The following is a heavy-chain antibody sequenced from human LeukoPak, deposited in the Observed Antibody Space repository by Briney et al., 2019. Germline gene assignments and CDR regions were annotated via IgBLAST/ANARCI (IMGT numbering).Heavy chain of an antibody. CDR1: GFTFSSYG. CDR3: AKDRCSNGIGCYYYYMDV. CDR2: IQYDGSNK. J-gene: IGHJ6*03. Sequence: GGSLRLSCAASGFTFSSYGMHWVRQAPGKGLEWVAYIQYDGSNKQYADSVKGRFSISRDSSKNILYLQLNSLRAEDTAVYYCAKDRCSNGIGCYYYYMDVWGKGTTVTISS. V-gene: IGHV3-30*02. D-gene: IGHD2-8*01.